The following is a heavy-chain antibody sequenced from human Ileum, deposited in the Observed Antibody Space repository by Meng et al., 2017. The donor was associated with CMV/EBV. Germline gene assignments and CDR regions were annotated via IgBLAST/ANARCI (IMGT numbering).Heavy chain of an antibody. Sequence: ASVKVSCKASGYTLTADFMFWVRQAPGQGREGMGWINSNSGTTNYAQKFQGRVTMTWDTSISAVYMDLSSLRSDDTAVYYCVSYIGSSYWFGPWGQGTLVTVSS. D-gene: IGHD6-6*01. J-gene: IGHJ5*02. CDR1: GYTLTADF. CDR3: VSYIGSSYWFGP. V-gene: IGHV1-2*02. CDR2: INSNSGTT.